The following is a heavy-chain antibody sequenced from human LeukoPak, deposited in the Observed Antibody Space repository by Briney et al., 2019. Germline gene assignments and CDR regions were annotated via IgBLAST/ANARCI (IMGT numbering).Heavy chain of an antibody. Sequence: PGGSLRLSCAASGFTFSSYGVHWVRQAPGKGLEWVAFIRYDGSNKYYADSVKGRFTISRDNSKNTLYLQMNSLRAEDTAVYYCAKKLAAAASVDAFDIWGQGTMVTVSS. CDR2: IRYDGSNK. CDR3: AKKLAAAASVDAFDI. J-gene: IGHJ3*02. CDR1: GFTFSSYG. D-gene: IGHD6-13*01. V-gene: IGHV3-30*02.